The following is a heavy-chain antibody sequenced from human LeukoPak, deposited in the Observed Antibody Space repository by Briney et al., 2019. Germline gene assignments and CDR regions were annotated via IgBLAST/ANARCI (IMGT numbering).Heavy chain of an antibody. D-gene: IGHD2-15*01. CDR2: MNPNSGNT. V-gene: IGHV1-8*01. Sequence: ASVKVSCKASGYTFTSYDINRVRQATGQGLEWMGWMNPNSGNTGYAQKFQGRVTMTRNTSISTAYMELSSLRSEDTAVYYCASACSGGSCLDYYYYMDVWGKGTTVTVSS. J-gene: IGHJ6*03. CDR3: ASACSGGSCLDYYYYMDV. CDR1: GYTFTSYD.